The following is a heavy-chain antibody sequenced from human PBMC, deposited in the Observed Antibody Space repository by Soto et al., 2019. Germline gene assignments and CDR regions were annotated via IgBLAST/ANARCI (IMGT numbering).Heavy chain of an antibody. Sequence: QVQLQESGSGLVKPSETLSLSCDVSGASISTSGNTWAWVRQPPWKGLEWIGYIYPSGATYYNPSLKTRVTISMVQSKNRFSLNVNSATAADTAVYYCARAIFSSVLYIDFWGQGTTITVSS. CDR1: GASISTSGNT. CDR2: IYPSGAT. J-gene: IGHJ6*03. CDR3: ARAIFSSVLYIDF. V-gene: IGHV4-30-2*01. D-gene: IGHD3-3*01.